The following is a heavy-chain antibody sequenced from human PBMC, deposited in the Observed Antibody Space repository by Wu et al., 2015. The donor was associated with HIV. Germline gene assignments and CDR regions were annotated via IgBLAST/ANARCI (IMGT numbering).Heavy chain of an antibody. D-gene: IGHD3-3*01. Sequence: QVQLVQSGAEVKKPGASVKVSCRISGYTFYNTDVNWVRQAPGHGLEWMGWVNAGTGNTGFSQKFHDRVTFSTNNSITTAYMEMTNLTSEDTATYYCVRGALRFYPRTSGYSLDFWGQGTLVTVPS. CDR3: VRGALRFYPRTSGYSLDF. CDR1: GYTFYNTD. V-gene: IGHV1-8*03. CDR2: VNAGTGNT. J-gene: IGHJ4*02.